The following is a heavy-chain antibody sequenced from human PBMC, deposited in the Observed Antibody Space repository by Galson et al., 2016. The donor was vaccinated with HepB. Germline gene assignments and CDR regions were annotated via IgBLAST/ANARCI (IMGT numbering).Heavy chain of an antibody. CDR2: IYSGDTT. CDR1: GFTVSSNY. J-gene: IGHJ6*03. V-gene: IGHV3-53*01. CDR3: ARDLEVRDFWSGYQCYYYMDV. Sequence: SLRLSCAASGFTVSSNYMSWVRQAPGKGLEWVSVIYSGDTTYYADSVKGRFTISRDNSKNTLYLQMNSLRAEDTAVYYCARDLEVRDFWSGYQCYYYMDVWGKGTAVTVSS. D-gene: IGHD3-3*01.